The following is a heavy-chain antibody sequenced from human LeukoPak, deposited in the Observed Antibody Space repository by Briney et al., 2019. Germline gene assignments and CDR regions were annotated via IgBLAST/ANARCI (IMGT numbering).Heavy chain of an antibody. J-gene: IGHJ4*02. CDR1: GFTFSSYE. CDR2: ISSSGSTI. Sequence: GGSLRLSCAASGFTFSSYEMKWVREAPGKGVEWVSYISSSGSTIYYADSVKGRFTISRDNAKNSLYLQMNILRAEDTAVYYCARLGGYYYDSSGYYSGWGQGTLVTVSS. CDR3: ARLGGYYYDSSGYYSG. V-gene: IGHV3-48*03. D-gene: IGHD3-22*01.